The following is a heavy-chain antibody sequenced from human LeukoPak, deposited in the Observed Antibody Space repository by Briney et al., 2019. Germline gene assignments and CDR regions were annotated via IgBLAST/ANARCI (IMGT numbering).Heavy chain of an antibody. D-gene: IGHD3-10*01. V-gene: IGHV4-34*01. Sequence: SETLSLTCAVYGGSFSGYYWSWIRQPPGKGLEWIGEINHSGSTNYNPSLKGRVTISVDTSKNQFSLKLSSVTAADTAVYYCARGRYGSGSYLGYWGQGTLVTVSS. CDR1: GGSFSGYY. CDR2: INHSGST. J-gene: IGHJ4*02. CDR3: ARGRYGSGSYLGY.